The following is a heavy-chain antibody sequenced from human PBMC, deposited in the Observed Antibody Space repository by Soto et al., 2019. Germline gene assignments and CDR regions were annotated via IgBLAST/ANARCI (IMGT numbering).Heavy chain of an antibody. J-gene: IGHJ4*02. V-gene: IGHV1-58*01. Sequence: ASVKVSCKASGFTFTSSAVQWVRQARGQRLEWIGWIVVGSGNTNYAQKFQERVTMTRDMSTSTAYMELSSLRSEDTAVYYCAAASLTGDWPLDYWGQGTLVTVSS. CDR3: AAASLTGDWPLDY. CDR1: GFTFTSSA. CDR2: IVVGSGNT. D-gene: IGHD7-27*01.